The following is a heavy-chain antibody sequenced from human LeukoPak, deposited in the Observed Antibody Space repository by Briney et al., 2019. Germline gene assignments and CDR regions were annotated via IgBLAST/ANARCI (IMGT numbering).Heavy chain of an antibody. CDR3: ASHHSGASPSDAFDI. CDR1: GGSISSSSYY. V-gene: IGHV4-39*01. J-gene: IGHJ3*02. CDR2: FYYSGST. D-gene: IGHD5-12*01. Sequence: SETLSLTCTVSGGSISSSSYYWDWIRQSPGKELEWIGNFYYSGSTYYNPSLKSRITISVDTSKNQFSLKLNSVTAADTAVYYCASHHSGASPSDAFDIWGQGTMVTVSS.